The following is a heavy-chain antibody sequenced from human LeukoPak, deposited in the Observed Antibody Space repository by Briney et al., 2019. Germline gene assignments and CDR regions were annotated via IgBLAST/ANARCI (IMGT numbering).Heavy chain of an antibody. D-gene: IGHD3-10*01. J-gene: IGHJ4*02. V-gene: IGHV3-30*18. CDR1: GFTFSTYG. CDR3: AKSPSGSPWRIFDY. CDR2: ISDDGRNK. Sequence: QPGGSLRLSCAASGFTFSTYGIHWVRQAPGKGLEWVALISDDGRNKYYADSVKGRFTISRDNSKNTLYLQMHGLRAEDTAVYYCAKSPSGSPWRIFDYWGQGTLVTVSS.